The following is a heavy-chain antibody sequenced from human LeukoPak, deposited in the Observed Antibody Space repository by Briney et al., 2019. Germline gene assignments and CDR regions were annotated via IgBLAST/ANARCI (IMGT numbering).Heavy chain of an antibody. CDR2: INPSGGST. CDR3: ATTLDYGDYVNAFDI. V-gene: IGHV1-46*01. J-gene: IGHJ3*02. D-gene: IGHD4-17*01. Sequence: GASVKVSCKASGYTFTSYYMHWVRQAPGQGLEWMGIINPSGGSTSYAQKFQGRVTMTRDMSTSTVYMELSSLRSEDTAVYYCATTLDYGDYVNAFDIWGQGTMVTVSS. CDR1: GYTFTSYY.